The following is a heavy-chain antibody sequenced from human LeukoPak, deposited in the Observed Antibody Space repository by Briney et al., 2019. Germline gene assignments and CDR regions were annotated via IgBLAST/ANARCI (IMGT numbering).Heavy chain of an antibody. V-gene: IGHV4-39*07. Sequence: SETLSLTCSVSGGSISSTNYYWGWIRQPSGMGLEWIGSIYYSGNTFYNPSLKSRLTISVDTSKNQFSLKLSSVTAADTAVYYCARVVRRGKSSWYGVDDDYWGQGTLVTVSS. J-gene: IGHJ4*02. CDR3: ARVVRRGKSSWYGVDDDY. CDR1: GGSISSTNYY. CDR2: IYYSGNT. D-gene: IGHD6-13*01.